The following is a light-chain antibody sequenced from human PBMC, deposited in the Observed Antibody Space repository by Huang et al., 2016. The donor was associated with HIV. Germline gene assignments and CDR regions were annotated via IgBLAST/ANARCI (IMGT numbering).Light chain of an antibody. CDR1: QGISNS. CDR2: STS. Sequence: DIQMTQSPSSLSAFVGDTVTITCRASQGISNSVAWYQQKPGKAPKLLLYSTSRLESGVPSRFRGGGSGTGYTLTINSLQPDDFATYYCQQYYTSPTFGQGSKVEIK. CDR3: QQYYTSPT. J-gene: IGKJ1*01. V-gene: IGKV1-NL1*01.